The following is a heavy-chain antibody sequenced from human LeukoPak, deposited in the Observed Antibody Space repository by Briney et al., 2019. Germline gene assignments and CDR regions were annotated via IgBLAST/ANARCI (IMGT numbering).Heavy chain of an antibody. CDR3: ARMTSGAFDM. V-gene: IGHV4-34*01. CDR2: INHSGST. J-gene: IGHJ3*02. Sequence: SEALSLTCAVYSGSFNGYYWSWIRQPPGKGLEWIGEINHSGSTNYNPSLKSRVTMSVDTSKNQFSLKLSSVTAADPAVYYCARMTSGAFDMWGQGTMVTVSS. CDR1: SGSFNGYY.